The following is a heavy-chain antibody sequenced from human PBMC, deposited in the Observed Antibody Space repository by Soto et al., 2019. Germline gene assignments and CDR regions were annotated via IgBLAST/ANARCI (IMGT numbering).Heavy chain of an antibody. Sequence: EVHLVESGGGLVQPGGSLRLSCAASGFTFSSYGMNWVRQAPGKGLEWVSYISSSSSTIYYADSVKGRFTISRDNAKKSLYLQMNSLRAEDTAVYYCASQYCGGNCSPDYWGQGTLVTVSS. D-gene: IGHD2-21*02. CDR3: ASQYCGGNCSPDY. J-gene: IGHJ4*02. CDR2: ISSSSSTI. V-gene: IGHV3-48*01. CDR1: GFTFSSYG.